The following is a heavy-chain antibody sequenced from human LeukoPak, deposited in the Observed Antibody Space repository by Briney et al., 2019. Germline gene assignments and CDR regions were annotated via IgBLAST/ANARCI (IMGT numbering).Heavy chain of an antibody. D-gene: IGHD4-17*01. CDR2: ISSSSNYI. V-gene: IGHV3-21*01. Sequence: PGGSLRLSCAASGFTFSSYSMNWVRQAPGKGLEWVSFISSSSNYIYYADSVKGRFIISRDNAKNSLYLQMNSLRAEDTAVYSCARVDYGDYGFDYWGQGTLVTVSS. J-gene: IGHJ4*02. CDR3: ARVDYGDYGFDY. CDR1: GFTFSSYS.